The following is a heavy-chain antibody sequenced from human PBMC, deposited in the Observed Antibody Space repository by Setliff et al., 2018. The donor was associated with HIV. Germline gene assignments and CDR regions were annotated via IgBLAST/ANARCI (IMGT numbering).Heavy chain of an antibody. CDR3: ARTPSLRLGELSSPDY. CDR2: IYHSGST. Sequence: SETLSLTCTVSGYSISSDYWWGWIRHPPGKGLEWIGSIYHSGSTNYNPSLKSRVTISVDTSKNKFSLKLSSVTAADTAVYYCARTPSLRLGELSSPDYWGQGTLVTVSS. CDR1: GYSISSDYW. J-gene: IGHJ4*02. D-gene: IGHD3-16*02. V-gene: IGHV4-38-2*02.